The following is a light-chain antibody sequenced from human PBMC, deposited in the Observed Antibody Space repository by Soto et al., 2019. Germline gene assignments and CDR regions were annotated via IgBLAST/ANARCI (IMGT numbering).Light chain of an antibody. Sequence: QSALTQPASVSGSLGQSITISCIGTTSDVGGYNYVSWYQQHPGKAPILMIYEVTNRPSGVSNRFSGSKSGNTASLTISGLQVEDEAEYYCGSYTGSTTYVFGTGTKVTVL. V-gene: IGLV2-14*01. CDR2: EVT. J-gene: IGLJ1*01. CDR3: GSYTGSTTYV. CDR1: TSDVGGYNY.